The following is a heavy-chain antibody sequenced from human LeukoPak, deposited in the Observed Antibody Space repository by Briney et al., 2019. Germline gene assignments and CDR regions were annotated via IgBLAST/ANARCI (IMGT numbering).Heavy chain of an antibody. D-gene: IGHD3-22*01. J-gene: IGHJ4*02. CDR3: AKAYYYDSSGPDY. CDR2: IRYDGSNK. V-gene: IGHV3-30*02. Sequence: GGSLRLSCAASGFTFSSYSMNWVRQAPGKGLEWVAFIRYDGSNKYYADSVKGRFTISRDNSKNTLYLQMNSLRAEDTAVYYCAKAYYYDSSGPDYWGQGTLVTVSS. CDR1: GFTFSSYS.